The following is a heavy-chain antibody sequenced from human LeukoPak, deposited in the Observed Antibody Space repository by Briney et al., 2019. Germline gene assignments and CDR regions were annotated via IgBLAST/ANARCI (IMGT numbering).Heavy chain of an antibody. J-gene: IGHJ6*02. CDR1: GFTFSDFY. Sequence: GGSLRLSCAASGFTFSDFYMSWIRQAPGKGLEWVSVIYSGGSTYYADSVKGRFTISRDNSKNTLYLQMNSLRAEDTAVYYCAHSGWAYYYYGMDVWGQGTTVTVSS. CDR3: AHSGWAYYYYGMDV. D-gene: IGHD6-19*01. V-gene: IGHV3-66*01. CDR2: IYSGGST.